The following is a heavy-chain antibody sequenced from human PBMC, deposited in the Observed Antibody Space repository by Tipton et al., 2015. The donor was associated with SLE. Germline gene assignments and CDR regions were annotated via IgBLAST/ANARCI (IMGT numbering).Heavy chain of an antibody. Sequence: GSLRLSCAASGFTFRTYRMHWVRQAPGKGLVWVSRINSDGTSRDYADSVKGRFTISRDNAKNTLYLQMNSLGVEDTAVYYCVRDAVNFWSGYYSPSWFDPWGQGTLVTVSS. CDR2: INSDGTSR. J-gene: IGHJ5*02. CDR1: GFTFRTYR. D-gene: IGHD3-3*01. CDR3: VRDAVNFWSGYYSPSWFDP. V-gene: IGHV3-74*01.